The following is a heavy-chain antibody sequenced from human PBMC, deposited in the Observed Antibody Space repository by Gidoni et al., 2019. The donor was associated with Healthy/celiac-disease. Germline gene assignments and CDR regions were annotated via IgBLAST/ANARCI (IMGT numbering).Heavy chain of an antibody. CDR1: GFTFDEYG. J-gene: IGHJ4*02. D-gene: IGHD3-16*02. CDR2: INCNGGST. Sequence: EVQLVESGGGVVRPGGSLRLSCAASGFTFDEYGLSWGRQAPGKWREWVSGINCNGGSTGYADSVKGRFTISRDNAKNSLYLQMNSLRAEDTALYHCARDYRVGRHFDYWGQGTLVTVSS. CDR3: ARDYRVGRHFDY. V-gene: IGHV3-20*01.